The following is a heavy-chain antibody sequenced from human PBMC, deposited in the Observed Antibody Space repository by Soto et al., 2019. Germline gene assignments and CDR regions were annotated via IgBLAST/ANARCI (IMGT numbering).Heavy chain of an antibody. CDR2: IYSGGST. V-gene: IGHV3-53*01. D-gene: IGHD6-13*01. J-gene: IGHJ6*01. CDR1: SVTVSSDY. CDR3: ARLYRRSWDYYGMEI. Sequence: GVFLRVSWTAASVTVSSDYRVCLRKPPGKGLEWVSVIYSGGSTYYADSVRGRFTISRDNSKNTLYLQMNSLRAEDTAVYYCARLYRRSWDYYGMEIWGHGTAV.